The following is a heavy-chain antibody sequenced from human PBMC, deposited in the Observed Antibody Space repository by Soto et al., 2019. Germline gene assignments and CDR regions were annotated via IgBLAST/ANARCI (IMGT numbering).Heavy chain of an antibody. D-gene: IGHD3-9*01. CDR2: FSYSGST. CDR3: ARQSTLVIYGMDV. V-gene: IGHV4-39*01. CDR1: GASINSSLYY. Sequence: QLQLQESGPGLGKPSETLSLTCTVSGASINSSLYYWDWIRQSPGKGLEWIGSFSYSGSTYYHPSIKSRVTISVDTSKNQFSLKLISVTAADTAVYYCARQSTLVIYGMDVWGQGTTVIVSS. J-gene: IGHJ6*02.